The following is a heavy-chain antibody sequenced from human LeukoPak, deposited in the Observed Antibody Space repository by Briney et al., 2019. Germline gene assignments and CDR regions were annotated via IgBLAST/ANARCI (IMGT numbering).Heavy chain of an antibody. Sequence: PGKSLRLSCTASGFSFSTYVMHWVRQAPGKGLQWVAVISDDGSYKFHVESVRGRFTISRDNSKNTVYLQMNSLRGEDTAVYYCAREVRLGSVILRYYFDYWGQGTLVTVSS. CDR3: AREVRLGSVILRYYFDY. D-gene: IGHD3-10*01. CDR2: ISDDGSYK. J-gene: IGHJ4*02. CDR1: GFSFSTYV. V-gene: IGHV3-30*04.